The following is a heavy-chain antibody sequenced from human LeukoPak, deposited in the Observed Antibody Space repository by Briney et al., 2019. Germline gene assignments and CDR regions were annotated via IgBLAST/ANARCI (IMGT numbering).Heavy chain of an antibody. J-gene: IGHJ4*02. CDR1: GGSISSSSYY. V-gene: IGHV4-39*07. D-gene: IGHD1-14*01. Sequence: SETLSLTCTVSGGSISSSSYYWGWIRQPPGKGLEWIGSIYYSGSTYYNPSLKSRVTISVDTSKNQFSPKLSSVTAADTAVYYCARDPDSEARPYWGQGTLVTVSS. CDR3: ARDPDSEARPY. CDR2: IYYSGST.